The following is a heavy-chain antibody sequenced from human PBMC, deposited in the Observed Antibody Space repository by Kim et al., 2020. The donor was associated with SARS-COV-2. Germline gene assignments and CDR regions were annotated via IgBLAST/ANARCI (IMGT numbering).Heavy chain of an antibody. Sequence: GGSLRLSCAASGFTFSSYSMNWVRQAPGKGLEWVSSISSSSSYIYYADSVKGRFTISRDNAKNSLYLQMNSLRAEDTAVYYCAREGVKIVVVPDFYYGMGVWGQGTTVTVSS. CDR3: AREGVKIVVVPDFYYGMGV. V-gene: IGHV3-21*01. CDR2: ISSSSSYI. J-gene: IGHJ6*02. D-gene: IGHD2-2*01. CDR1: GFTFSSYS.